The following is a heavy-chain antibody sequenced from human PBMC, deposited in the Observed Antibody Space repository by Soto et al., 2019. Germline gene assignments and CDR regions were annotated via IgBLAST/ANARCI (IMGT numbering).Heavy chain of an antibody. CDR3: ARGPHYDILTGSIPPEGDWFDP. V-gene: IGHV4-4*02. D-gene: IGHD3-9*01. CDR1: GASVISTKW. J-gene: IGHJ5*02. Sequence: PSETLSLTCAVSGASVISTKWWSWVRQSPGKGLEWIGEIHHSETTNYNPSLESRVTISIDKSKNQFSLKLSSVTAADTAVYYCARGPHYDILTGSIPPEGDWFDPWGQGTLVTVSS. CDR2: IHHSETT.